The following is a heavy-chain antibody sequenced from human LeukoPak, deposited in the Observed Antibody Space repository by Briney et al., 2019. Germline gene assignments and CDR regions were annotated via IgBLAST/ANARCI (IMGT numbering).Heavy chain of an antibody. CDR2: IYSGGST. J-gene: IGHJ6*03. CDR3: ARRTGDIVVVPAAIERYYYYMDV. Sequence: SGGSLRLSCAASGFTVSSNYMSWVRQAPGKGLEWVSVIYSGGSTYYADSVKGRFTISRDNSKNTLYLQMNSLRAEDTAVYYCARRTGDIVVVPAAIERYYYYMDVWGKGTTVTVSS. D-gene: IGHD2-2*02. CDR1: GFTVSSNY. V-gene: IGHV3-66*02.